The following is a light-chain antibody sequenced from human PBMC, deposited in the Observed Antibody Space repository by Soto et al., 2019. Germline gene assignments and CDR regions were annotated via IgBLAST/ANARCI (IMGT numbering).Light chain of an antibody. Sequence: QSVLTQPASVSGSPGQPITISCSGTSSDIGGYHYVSWYQHHPGKPPKLIIYDVINRPSGVSNRFSGSKSANTASLTISGLQAEDEADYFCSSYTTSSTPVVFGGGTKVTVL. CDR2: DVI. CDR3: SSYTTSSTPVV. J-gene: IGLJ2*01. V-gene: IGLV2-14*03. CDR1: SSDIGGYHY.